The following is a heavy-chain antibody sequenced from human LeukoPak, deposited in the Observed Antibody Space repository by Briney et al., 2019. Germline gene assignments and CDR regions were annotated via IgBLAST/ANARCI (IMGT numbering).Heavy chain of an antibody. CDR1: GFSFSTSW. Sequence: PGGSLRLSCVAFGFSFSTSWMHWVRQGPGKGLVWVSRIKSDGTNAYYADSVKGRFTISRDNSKNTLYLQMNSLRAEDTAVYYCARVLLAYYDILTGYGGFGYWGQGTLVTVSS. D-gene: IGHD3-9*01. CDR3: ARVLLAYYDILTGYGGFGY. J-gene: IGHJ4*02. V-gene: IGHV3-74*01. CDR2: IKSDGTNA.